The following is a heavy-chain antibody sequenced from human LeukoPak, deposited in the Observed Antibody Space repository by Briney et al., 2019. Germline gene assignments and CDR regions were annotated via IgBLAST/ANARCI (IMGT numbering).Heavy chain of an antibody. V-gene: IGHV3-33*01. CDR3: SRGGWPTAGTPRMDV. CDR1: GFTFSDHG. J-gene: IGHJ6*02. D-gene: IGHD6-13*01. Sequence: GGSLRLSCAASGFTFSDHGIHWVRHGPGKGLEWVAIIYYDGKNKYYADSAKGRFTISRDNPKNTAYLQMNSLRGDDTGVYYCSRGGWPTAGTPRMDVWGQRTTVIVSS. CDR2: IYYDGKNK.